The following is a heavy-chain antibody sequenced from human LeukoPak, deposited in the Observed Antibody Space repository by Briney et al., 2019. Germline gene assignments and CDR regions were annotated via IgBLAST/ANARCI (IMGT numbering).Heavy chain of an antibody. J-gene: IGHJ4*02. D-gene: IGHD1-1*01. CDR2: VSASGGHT. V-gene: IGHV3-23*01. CDR1: GFSFSDHY. CDR3: AKESGTSRPLDF. Sequence: PGGSLRLSCAASGFSFSDHYMDWVRQAPGKGLEWVSAVSASGGHTFYVDSARGRFTVSRDNSKNTLYLQMNSLRADDTAVYYCAKESGTSRPLDFWGQGTLVTVSS.